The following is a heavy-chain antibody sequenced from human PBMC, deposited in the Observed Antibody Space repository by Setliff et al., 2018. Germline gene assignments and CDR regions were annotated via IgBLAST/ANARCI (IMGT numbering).Heavy chain of an antibody. D-gene: IGHD5-12*01. J-gene: IGHJ4*02. CDR2: IYGGGGNGGRNT. CDR1: GFSFSTYS. CDR3: AREGATVDF. Sequence: GGSLRLSCVGSGFSFSTYSMAWVRQAPGKGLQWVSGIYGGGGNGGRNTYFAASVKGRFIISRDNSRNTVYLQMNSLRVEDTAVYFCAREGATVDFWGQGTLVTVSS. V-gene: IGHV3-23*01.